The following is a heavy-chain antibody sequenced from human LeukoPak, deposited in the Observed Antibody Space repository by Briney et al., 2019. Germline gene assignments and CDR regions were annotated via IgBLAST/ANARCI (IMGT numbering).Heavy chain of an antibody. Sequence: GGSLRLSCAASGFTFSSSAMSWVRQAPGKGLEWVSAISNNGGYTYYADSVKGRFTISRDNSKNTLYLQMNSLRAEDTAIYYCAKRGPIYSASPGNYFDYWGQGTLVTVSS. CDR3: AKRGPIYSASPGNYFDY. J-gene: IGHJ4*02. D-gene: IGHD3-10*01. CDR2: ISNNGGYT. CDR1: GFTFSSSA. V-gene: IGHV3-23*01.